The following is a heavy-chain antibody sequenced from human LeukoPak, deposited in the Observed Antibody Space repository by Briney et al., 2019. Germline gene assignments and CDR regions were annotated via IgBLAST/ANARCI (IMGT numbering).Heavy chain of an antibody. D-gene: IGHD3-22*01. CDR2: IYYSGST. CDR1: GGSISSYY. V-gene: IGHV4-59*01. CDR3: ARVRDSSGYDYYYYMDV. J-gene: IGHJ6*03. Sequence: SETLSLTCTVSGGSISSYYWSWIRQPPGKGLEWIGYIYYSGSTNYNPSLKSRVTISVDTSKNQFPLKLSSVTAADTAVYYCARVRDSSGYDYYYYMDVWGKGTTVTVSS.